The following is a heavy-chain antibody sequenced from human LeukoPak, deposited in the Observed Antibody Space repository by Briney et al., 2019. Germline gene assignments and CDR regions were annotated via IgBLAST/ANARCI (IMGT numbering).Heavy chain of an antibody. J-gene: IGHJ4*02. V-gene: IGHV3-33*08. CDR1: GITFSSYA. CDR2: IWYDGSNK. CDR3: AREYIAVAGYFDY. D-gene: IGHD6-19*01. Sequence: GGSLRLSCAAPGITFSSYAMTWVRQAPGKGLEWVAVIWYDGSNKYYADSVKGRFTISRDNSKNTLYLQMNSLRAEDTAVYYCAREYIAVAGYFDYWGQGTLVTVSS.